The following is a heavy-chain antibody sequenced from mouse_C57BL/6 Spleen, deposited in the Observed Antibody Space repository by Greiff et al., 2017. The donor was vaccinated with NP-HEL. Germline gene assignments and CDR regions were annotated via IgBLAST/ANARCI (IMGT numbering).Heavy chain of an antibody. CDR2: FHPYNDDT. Sequence: QVQLKESGAELVKPGASVKMSCKASGYTFTTYPIEWMKQNHGKSLEWIGNFHPYNDDTKYNEKFKGKATLTVEKSSSTVYLELSRLTSDDSAVYYCAIAYDSNYPNWCFDVWGTGTTVTVSS. V-gene: IGHV1-47*01. J-gene: IGHJ1*03. CDR1: GYTFTTYP. CDR3: AIAYDSNYPNWCFDV. D-gene: IGHD2-5*01.